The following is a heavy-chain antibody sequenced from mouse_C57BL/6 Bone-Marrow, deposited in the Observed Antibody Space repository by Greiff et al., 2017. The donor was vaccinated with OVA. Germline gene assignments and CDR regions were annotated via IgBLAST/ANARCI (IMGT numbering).Heavy chain of an antibody. D-gene: IGHD2-4*01. Sequence: EVQVVESGPGLVKPSQSLSLTCSVTGYSITSGYYWNWIRQFPGNKLEWMGYISYDGSNNYNPSLKNRISITRDTSKNQFFLKLNSVTTEDTATYYCARDQGYYEGYWGQGTTLTVSS. CDR2: ISYDGSN. CDR1: GYSITSGYY. V-gene: IGHV3-6*01. J-gene: IGHJ2*01. CDR3: ARDQGYYEGY.